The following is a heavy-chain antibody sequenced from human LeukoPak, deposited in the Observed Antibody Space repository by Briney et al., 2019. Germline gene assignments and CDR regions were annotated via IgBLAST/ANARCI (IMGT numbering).Heavy chain of an antibody. CDR2: INPNSGGT. Sequence: ASVKVSCKASGYTFTGYYMHWVRQAPGQGLEWMGWINPNSGGTNYAQKFQGRVTMTRDTSISTAYMELSRLRSDDTAVYYCARDEIYYDSSGYYFPFDYWGQGTLVTVSS. J-gene: IGHJ4*02. D-gene: IGHD3-22*01. V-gene: IGHV1-2*02. CDR1: GYTFTGYY. CDR3: ARDEIYYDSSGYYFPFDY.